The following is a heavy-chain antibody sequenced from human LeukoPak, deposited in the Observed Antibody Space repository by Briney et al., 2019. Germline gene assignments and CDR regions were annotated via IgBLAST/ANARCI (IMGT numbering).Heavy chain of an antibody. CDR3: ASGPHYDIYTRDY. J-gene: IGHJ4*02. CDR1: GFTFSDYY. V-gene: IGHV3-11*04. Sequence: GGSLRLSCAASGFTFSDYYMSWIRQAPGKGMEWVSYISSSGSTIYYADSVKGRFTISRDNAKNSLYLQMNILRAEDTAVYYCASGPHYDIYTRDYWGQGTLVTVSS. D-gene: IGHD3-9*01. CDR2: ISSSGSTI.